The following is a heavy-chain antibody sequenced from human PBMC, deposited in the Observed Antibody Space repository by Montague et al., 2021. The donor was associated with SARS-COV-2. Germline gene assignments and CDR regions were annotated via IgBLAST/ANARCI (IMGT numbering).Heavy chain of an antibody. V-gene: IGHV4-39*07. J-gene: IGHJ5*02. CDR1: GDSVSNDRYY. CDR2: IYFLGNT. D-gene: IGHD3-10*01. Sequence: SETLSLTCTVSGDSVSNDRYYWGWIRQSPGQGLEWIGTIYFLGNTYYSPSLKSRVIMSVDTSKNQLSLRLTSVTASDTAMYYCARSVMIQGVFTSWFDPWGQGTMVTVSS. CDR3: ARSVMIQGVFTSWFDP.